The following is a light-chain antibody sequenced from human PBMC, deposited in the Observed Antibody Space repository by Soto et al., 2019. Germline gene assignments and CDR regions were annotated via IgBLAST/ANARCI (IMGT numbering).Light chain of an antibody. CDR2: DVS. CDR1: SSDVGAYNY. J-gene: IGLJ1*01. V-gene: IGLV2-14*01. CDR3: SSYTSATTYV. Sequence: LNQPASVSGSPGQSITISCTGTSSDVGAYNYDSWYQQYPGEAPKVIIYDVSHRPAGVPNRFSGSKSGNTASLTISGLQTQDEADYYCSSYTSATTYVFGTGTKVTVL.